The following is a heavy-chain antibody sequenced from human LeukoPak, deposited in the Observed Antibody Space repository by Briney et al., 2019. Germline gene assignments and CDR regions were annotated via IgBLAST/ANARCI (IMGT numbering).Heavy chain of an antibody. CDR1: GGSFSGYY. CDR3: ARRRYCSGGSCYSRKNWFDP. Sequence: SETLSLTCAVYGGSFSGYYWSWIRQPPGKGLEWIGEINHSGSTNYNPSLKSRVTISVDTSKNQFSLKLSSVTAADTAVYYCARRRYCSGGSCYSRKNWFDPWGQGTLVTVSS. V-gene: IGHV4-34*01. D-gene: IGHD2-15*01. CDR2: INHSGST. J-gene: IGHJ5*02.